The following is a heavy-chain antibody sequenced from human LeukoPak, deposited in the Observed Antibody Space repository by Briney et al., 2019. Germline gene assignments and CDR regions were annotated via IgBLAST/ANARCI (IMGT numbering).Heavy chain of an antibody. J-gene: IGHJ4*02. CDR3: VRDRGTYRPIDY. CDR1: GFTFSDYY. CDR2: ISSSGSTI. V-gene: IGHV3-11*01. Sequence: GGSLRLSCAASGFTFSDYYMSWIRQAPGKVLEWVSYISSSGSTIYYADSVKGRFTISRDNDKNSLYLQMNSLIAEDTAIYYCVRDRGTYRPIDYWGQGTLVTVSS. D-gene: IGHD1-26*01.